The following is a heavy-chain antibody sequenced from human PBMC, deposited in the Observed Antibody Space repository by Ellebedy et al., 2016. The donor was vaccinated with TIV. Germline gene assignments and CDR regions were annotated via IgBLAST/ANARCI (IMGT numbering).Heavy chain of an antibody. Sequence: MPSETLSLTCTVSGGSTSSYYWTCVRQLPGKGLEWIGYIYYSGTTKYHPSPKSLVTIAVDTSKKQFSLKVNSVTAADTAVYHCAREPEGLSYGPHFDYWGQGTLVTVSS. D-gene: IGHD5-18*01. CDR3: AREPEGLSYGPHFDY. V-gene: IGHV4-59*01. CDR2: IYYSGTT. J-gene: IGHJ4*02. CDR1: GGSTSSYY.